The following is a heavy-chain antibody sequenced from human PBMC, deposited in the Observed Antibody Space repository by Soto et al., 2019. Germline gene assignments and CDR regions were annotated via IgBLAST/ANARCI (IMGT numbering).Heavy chain of an antibody. CDR3: AKDTTLKYNWNYDFDY. CDR2: ISYDGSNK. Sequence: PGGSLRLSCAASGFTFSSYGMHWVRQAPGKGLEWVAVISYDGSNKYYADSVKGRFTISRDNSKNTLYLQMNSLRAEDTAVYYCAKDTTLKYNWNYDFDYWGQGTLVTVSS. CDR1: GFTFSSYG. J-gene: IGHJ4*02. D-gene: IGHD1-7*01. V-gene: IGHV3-30*18.